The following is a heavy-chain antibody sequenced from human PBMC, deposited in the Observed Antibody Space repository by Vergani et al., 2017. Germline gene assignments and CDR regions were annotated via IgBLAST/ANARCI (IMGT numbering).Heavy chain of an antibody. D-gene: IGHD3-3*01. J-gene: IGHJ6*03. CDR1: GGSISSYY. Sequence: QVQLQESGPGLVKPSEILSLTCTVSGGSISSYYWSWIRQPPGKGLEWIGYIYYSGSTNYNPSLKSRGTISVDTSKNQFSLELSSVTAADTAVYYCARGRKDTIFGVVIYYYYMDVWGKGTTVTVSS. CDR2: IYYSGST. V-gene: IGHV4-59*01. CDR3: ARGRKDTIFGVVIYYYYMDV.